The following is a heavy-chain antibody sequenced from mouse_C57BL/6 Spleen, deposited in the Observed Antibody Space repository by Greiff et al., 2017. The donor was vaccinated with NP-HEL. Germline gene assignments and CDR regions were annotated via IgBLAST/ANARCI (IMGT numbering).Heavy chain of an antibody. CDR3: ARRYYGRSYYFDY. J-gene: IGHJ2*01. Sequence: EVQLQQSGPELVKPGDSVKISCKASGYSFTGYFMNWVMQSHGKSLEWIGRINPYNGDTFYNQKFKGKATLTVDKSSSTAHMELRSLTSEDAAVYYCARRYYGRSYYFDYWGQGTTLTVSS. CDR2: INPYNGDT. CDR1: GYSFTGYF. V-gene: IGHV1-20*01. D-gene: IGHD1-1*01.